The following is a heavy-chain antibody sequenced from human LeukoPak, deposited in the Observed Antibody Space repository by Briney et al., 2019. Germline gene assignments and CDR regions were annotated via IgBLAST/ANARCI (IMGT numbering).Heavy chain of an antibody. CDR1: GFTFSSYV. J-gene: IGHJ4*02. Sequence: GGSLRLSCAASGFTFSSYVMSWVRQAPGKGLEWVSAISGSGGSTYYADSVRGRFTISRDNSKNTLYLQMNSLRAEDTAVYYCAKDRGYSYGYGFYWGQGTLVTVSS. D-gene: IGHD5-18*01. V-gene: IGHV3-23*01. CDR2: ISGSGGST. CDR3: AKDRGYSYGYGFY.